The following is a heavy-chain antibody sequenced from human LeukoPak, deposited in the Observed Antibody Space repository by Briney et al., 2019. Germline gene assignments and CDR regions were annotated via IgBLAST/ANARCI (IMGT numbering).Heavy chain of an antibody. CDR1: GYTFTVYY. D-gene: IGHD5-12*01. V-gene: IGHV1-69*13. CDR3: ARRGYSGYDLGFHFDY. Sequence: GASVKVSCKASGYTFTVYYIHWLRQAPGQGLEWMGGIIPIFGTANYAQKFQGRVTITADESTSTAYMELSSLRSEDTAVYYCARRGYSGYDLGFHFDYWGQGTLVTVSS. J-gene: IGHJ4*02. CDR2: IIPIFGTA.